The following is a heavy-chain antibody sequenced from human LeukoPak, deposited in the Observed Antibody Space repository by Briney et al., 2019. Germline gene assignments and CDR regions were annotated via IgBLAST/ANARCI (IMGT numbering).Heavy chain of an antibody. V-gene: IGHV1-8*01. CDR2: MNPNSGNT. Sequence: ASVKVSCKASGYTFTSYDINWVRQATGQGLEWMGWMNPNSGNTGYAQKFQGRVTMTRNTSISTAYMELSSLRSEDTAVYYCARAYYDFWSGYFTTSYYYYYMDVWGKGTTVTVSS. J-gene: IGHJ6*03. CDR1: GYTFTSYD. CDR3: ARAYYDFWSGYFTTSYYYYYMDV. D-gene: IGHD3-3*01.